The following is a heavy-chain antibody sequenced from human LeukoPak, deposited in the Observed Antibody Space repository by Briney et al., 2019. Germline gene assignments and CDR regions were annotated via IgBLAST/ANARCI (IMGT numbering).Heavy chain of an antibody. D-gene: IGHD3-10*01. J-gene: IGHJ3*02. V-gene: IGHV4-30-2*01. Sequence: SQTLSLTCTVSGGSISSGGYYWSWIRQPPGKGLEWIGYIYHSGSTYYNPSLKSRVTISVDRSKNQFSLKLSSVTAADTAVYYCARPLDGSGSQDAFDIWGQGTMVTVSS. CDR3: ARPLDGSGSQDAFDI. CDR1: GGSISSGGYY. CDR2: IYHSGST.